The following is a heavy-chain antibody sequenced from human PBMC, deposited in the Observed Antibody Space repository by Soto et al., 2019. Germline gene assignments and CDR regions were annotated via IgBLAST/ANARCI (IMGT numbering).Heavy chain of an antibody. CDR1: GFSFSTYG. Sequence: QVHLVESGGGVVQPGRSLRLSCAASGFSFSTYGMHWVRQAPGKWLEWVAFISNDGSNKYYADSVKGRFTISRDDSKNPLYLQMNSLRAEDTAVYYCATGFGNYWAFDYWGQGTLVTVSS. J-gene: IGHJ4*02. CDR3: ATGFGNYWAFDY. V-gene: IGHV3-30*03. D-gene: IGHD1-26*01. CDR2: ISNDGSNK.